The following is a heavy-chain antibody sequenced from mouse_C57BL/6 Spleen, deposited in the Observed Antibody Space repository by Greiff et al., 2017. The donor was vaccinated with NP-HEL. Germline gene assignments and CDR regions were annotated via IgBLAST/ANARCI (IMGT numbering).Heavy chain of an antibody. V-gene: IGHV1-54*01. CDR3: ARGGDYDAGGFAY. J-gene: IGHJ3*01. Sequence: QVQLQQSGAELVRPGTSVKVSCKASGYAFTNYLIEWVKQRPGQGLEWIGVINPGSGGTNYNEKFKGKATLTADKSSSTAYMQRSSLTSEDSAVDFCARGGDYDAGGFAYWGQGTLVTVSA. CDR2: INPGSGGT. CDR1: GYAFTNYL. D-gene: IGHD2-4*01.